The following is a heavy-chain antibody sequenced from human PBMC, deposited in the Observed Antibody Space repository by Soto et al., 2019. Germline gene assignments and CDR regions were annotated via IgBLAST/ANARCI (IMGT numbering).Heavy chain of an antibody. Sequence: SGPTLVNHTQTLTLTCTFSGFSLSTSGVGVGWIRQPPGKALEWLALIYWDDDKRYSPSLKSRLTITKDTSKNQVVLTMTNMDPVDTATYYCAHRGYYYDSSGYYSSAEYFQHWGQGTLVTVPQ. CDR3: AHRGYYYDSSGYYSSAEYFQH. J-gene: IGHJ1*01. CDR1: GFSLSTSGVG. V-gene: IGHV2-5*02. D-gene: IGHD3-22*01. CDR2: IYWDDDK.